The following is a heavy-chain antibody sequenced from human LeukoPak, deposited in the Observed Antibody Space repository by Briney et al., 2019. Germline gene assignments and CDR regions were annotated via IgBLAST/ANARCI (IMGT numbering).Heavy chain of an antibody. CDR1: GYSFASYR. CDR3: ARAQSGGSCNLF. V-gene: IGHV5-51*01. J-gene: IGHJ4*02. CDR2: IYPGDSDT. D-gene: IGHD2-15*01. Sequence: GESPKISCKGSGYSFASYRIAWVRQMPGKGLEWMGIIYPGDSDTRYSPSFQGQVTISVDKSISTAYLQWSSLKASDTAVYYCARAQSGGSCNLFWGQGTLVTVSS.